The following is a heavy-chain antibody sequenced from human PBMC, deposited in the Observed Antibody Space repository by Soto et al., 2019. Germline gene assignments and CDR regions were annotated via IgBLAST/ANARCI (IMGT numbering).Heavy chain of an antibody. J-gene: IGHJ4*02. CDR2: NYPDGGTT. V-gene: IGHV1-46*01. Sequence: QVQLVQSGAEVKRPGASVKVSCKASGYTFTSYYIHWVRQAPGQGLEWMGVNYPDGGTTTYAQKFHGRVTMARDTSTGSVYMELSSLRSEAMAVYYCAREDPGIAGFDYWGQGTLVTVSS. CDR3: AREDPGIAGFDY. CDR1: GYTFTSYY.